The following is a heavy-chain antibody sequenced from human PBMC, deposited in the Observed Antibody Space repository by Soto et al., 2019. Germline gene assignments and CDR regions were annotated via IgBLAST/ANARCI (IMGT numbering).Heavy chain of an antibody. CDR3: VRDHRNRFDF. V-gene: IGHV6-1*01. Sequence: SQTLSLTCDISGDSVSSNTAAWNWVRQSPSRGLEWLGRTYFLSKWYHHYAVSVESRIVINPDTSKNQVSLRLTSMTPEDTAVYYFVRDHRNRFDFCGQGTPVTVFS. J-gene: IGHJ5*01. CDR1: GDSVSSNTAA. CDR2: TYFLSKWYH.